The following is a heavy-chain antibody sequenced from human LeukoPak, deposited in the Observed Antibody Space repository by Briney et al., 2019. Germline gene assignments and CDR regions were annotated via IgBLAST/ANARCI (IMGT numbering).Heavy chain of an antibody. CDR3: ARGRSSSWSSWFDP. V-gene: IGHV3-33*01. J-gene: IGHJ5*02. D-gene: IGHD6-13*01. Sequence: GGSLRLSCAASGYTFSSYGMRWVRQAPGKGLEWVAVIWYDGSNKYYADSVKGGFTISRENTKNTLYLQLNSLRAEDTAVYYCARGRSSSWSSWFDPWGQGTLVTVSS. CDR1: GYTFSSYG. CDR2: IWYDGSNK.